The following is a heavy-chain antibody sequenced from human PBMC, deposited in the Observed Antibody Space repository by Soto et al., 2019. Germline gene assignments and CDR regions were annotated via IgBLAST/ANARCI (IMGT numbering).Heavy chain of an antibody. CDR2: IRSKAYGGTT. J-gene: IGHJ4*02. CDR1: GFTFGDYA. CDR3: TRVWFGESPPFDY. D-gene: IGHD3-10*01. Sequence: GGSLRLSCTASGFTFGDYAMSWFRQAPGKGLEWVGFIRSKAYGGTTEYAASVKGRFTISRDDFKSIAYLQMNSLKTEDTAVYYCTRVWFGESPPFDYWGQGTLVTVSS. V-gene: IGHV3-49*03.